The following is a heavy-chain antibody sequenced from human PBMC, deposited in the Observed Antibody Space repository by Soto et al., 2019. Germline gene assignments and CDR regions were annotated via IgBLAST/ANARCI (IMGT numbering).Heavy chain of an antibody. CDR2: IYYSGST. V-gene: IGHV4-59*01. CDR1: GGSISSYY. J-gene: IGHJ6*02. D-gene: IGHD3-22*01. Sequence: QVQLQESGPGLVKPSETLSLTCTVSGGSISSYYWSWIRQPPGKGLEWIGYIYYSGSTNYNPSLKSRVTISVDTSKNTFSLKLSSVTAADTAVYYCARGVGYDSSGYYWRSYYYYGMDVWGQGTTVTVSS. CDR3: ARGVGYDSSGYYWRSYYYYGMDV.